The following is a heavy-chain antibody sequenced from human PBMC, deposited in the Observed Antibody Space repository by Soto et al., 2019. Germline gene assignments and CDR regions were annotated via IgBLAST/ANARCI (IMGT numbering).Heavy chain of an antibody. D-gene: IGHD5-12*01. CDR3: AREGSGYNY. Sequence: GASVHVSCKSSRCSFRNFGSNWVRQPRGQGLEGMGGIVPVFGRPNYAQRFRGRLTITAHESTRTGYMEVISMRSDDTAVYYCAREGSGYNYWGQGTRVTVSS. CDR1: RCSFRNFG. CDR2: IVPVFGRP. V-gene: IGHV1-69*01. J-gene: IGHJ4*02.